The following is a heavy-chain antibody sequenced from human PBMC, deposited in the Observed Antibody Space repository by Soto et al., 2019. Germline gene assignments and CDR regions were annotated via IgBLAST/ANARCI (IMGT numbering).Heavy chain of an antibody. Sequence: GGSLRLSCAASGFTFSSYGMHWVRQAPGKGLEWVAVIWYDGSNKYYADSVKGRFTISRDNSKNTLYLQMNSLRAEDTAVYYCARGYCSSTSCYIAEDYGMDVWGQGTTVTVSS. D-gene: IGHD2-2*01. V-gene: IGHV3-33*01. CDR1: GFTFSSYG. J-gene: IGHJ6*02. CDR3: ARGYCSSTSCYIAEDYGMDV. CDR2: IWYDGSNK.